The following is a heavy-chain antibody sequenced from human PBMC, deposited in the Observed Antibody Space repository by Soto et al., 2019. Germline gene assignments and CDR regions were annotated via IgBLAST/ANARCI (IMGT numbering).Heavy chain of an antibody. V-gene: IGHV3-21*01. Sequence: EVQLVESGGGLVKPGGSLRLSCAASGFSLRSYSMNWVRQAPGKGLEWVSSISSSSNNIYYADSVKGRFTISRDNAKNSLFLQVNSLRDEDTAVYSCARDLTTATGAFDYWGQGTLVTVSS. CDR1: GFSLRSYS. D-gene: IGHD6-13*01. J-gene: IGHJ4*02. CDR3: ARDLTTATGAFDY. CDR2: ISSSSNNI.